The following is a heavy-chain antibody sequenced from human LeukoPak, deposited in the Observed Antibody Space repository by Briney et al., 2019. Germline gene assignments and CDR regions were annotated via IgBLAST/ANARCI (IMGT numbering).Heavy chain of an antibody. V-gene: IGHV3-30*18. CDR1: GFTFSSYG. CDR2: ISYDGSNK. CDR3: AKGLSGNFPG. J-gene: IGHJ4*02. Sequence: HPGGSLRLSCAASGFTFSSYGMHWVRQAPGKGLEWVAVISYDGSNKYYADSVKGRFTISRDNSKNTLYLQMNSLRAEDTAVYYCAKGLSGNFPGWGQGTLVTVSS. D-gene: IGHD4-23*01.